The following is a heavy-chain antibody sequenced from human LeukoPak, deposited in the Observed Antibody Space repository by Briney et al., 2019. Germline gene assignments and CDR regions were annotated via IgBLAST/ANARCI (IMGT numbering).Heavy chain of an antibody. D-gene: IGHD5-12*01. CDR2: IYYSGST. CDR1: GGSISSYY. CDR3: ARDEGHSGYDSGDNWFDP. V-gene: IGHV4-59*01. J-gene: IGHJ5*02. Sequence: PSETLSLTCTVSGGSISSYYWSWLRQPPGKGLEWIGYIYYSGSTNYNPSLKSRVTISVDTSKNQFSLKLSSVTAADTAVYYCARDEGHSGYDSGDNWFDPWGQGTLVTVSS.